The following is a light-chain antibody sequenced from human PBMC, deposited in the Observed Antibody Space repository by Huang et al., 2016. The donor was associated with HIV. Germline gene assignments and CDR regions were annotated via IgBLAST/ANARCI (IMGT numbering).Light chain of an antibody. V-gene: IGKV3-11*01. CDR1: QSVSSY. J-gene: IGKJ2*01. CDR2: DAA. Sequence: IVLTQSPVTLSLSPGERATLSCRASQSVSSYLAWYQQKPGQAPRLLIYDAANMATGIPARFSGSGSGTDFTLTISSLEPEDFAVYYCQQRSNWPLMYTFGQGTKLEI. CDR3: QQRSNWPLMYT.